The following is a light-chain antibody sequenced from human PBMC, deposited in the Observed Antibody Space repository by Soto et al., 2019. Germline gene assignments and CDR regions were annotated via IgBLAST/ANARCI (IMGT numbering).Light chain of an antibody. V-gene: IGKV1-5*03. CDR2: KAS. J-gene: IGKJ2*01. CDR3: QQYNDFPYT. CDR1: QSVSSW. Sequence: DIQMTQSPSTLSTSVGDSVTITCRASQSVSSWLAWYQQKPGKAPKLLIYKASILESGVPSRSIGSGSGTEFTLTLNSLQPDDFATYYCQQYNDFPYTFGQGTKLEIK.